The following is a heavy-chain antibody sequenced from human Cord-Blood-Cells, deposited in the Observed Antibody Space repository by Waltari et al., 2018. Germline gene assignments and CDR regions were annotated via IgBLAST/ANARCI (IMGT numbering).Heavy chain of an antibody. CDR1: GYTFTSYD. CDR2: MNRNSGNT. CDR3: AGASPLNYCYYYGMDV. J-gene: IGHJ6*02. Sequence: QVQLVQSGAEVKKPGASVKGSCKASGYTFTSYDINWVRQATRQGLEWMGWMNRNSGNTGYAEKFLGRVTMTRSTSTSTADMGLRSLRSEDTAVYYCAGASPLNYCYYYGMDVWGQGTTVTVS. V-gene: IGHV1-8*01.